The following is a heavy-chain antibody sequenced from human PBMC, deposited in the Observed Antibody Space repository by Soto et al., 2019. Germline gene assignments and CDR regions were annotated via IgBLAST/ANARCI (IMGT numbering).Heavy chain of an antibody. D-gene: IGHD5-18*01. J-gene: IGHJ1*01. V-gene: IGHV1-2*02. CDR1: GYTFTGYY. Sequence: ASVKVSCKASGYTFTGYYMHWVRQAPGQGLEWMGWINPNSGGTNYAQKVQGRVTMTRDTSISTPYMELSRLRSNDTAVYYCASAYSYEVVLHLGQGTLVTVSS. CDR2: INPNSGGT. CDR3: ASAYSYEVVLH.